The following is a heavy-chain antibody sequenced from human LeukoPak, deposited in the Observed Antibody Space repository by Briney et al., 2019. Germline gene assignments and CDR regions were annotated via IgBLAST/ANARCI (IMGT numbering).Heavy chain of an antibody. J-gene: IGHJ1*01. D-gene: IGHD3-22*01. CDR1: GYSFTSYW. CDR3: ARPHVYYDSSGYPVSEYFQH. Sequence: GESLKISCKGSGYSFTSYWIGWVRQMPGKGLEWMGIIYPGDSDTRYSPSFQGQVTISADKSISTAYLQWSSLKASDTAMYYCARPHVYYDSSGYPVSEYFQHWGQGTLVTVSS. CDR2: IYPGDSDT. V-gene: IGHV5-51*01.